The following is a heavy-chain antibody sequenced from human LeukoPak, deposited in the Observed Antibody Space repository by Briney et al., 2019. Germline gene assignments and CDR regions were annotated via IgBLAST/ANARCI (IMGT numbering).Heavy chain of an antibody. CDR3: ARELAYSSSWYSGAYYYYYGMDV. J-gene: IGHJ6*04. Sequence: SVKVSCKASGGTFSSYAISWVRQAPGQGLEWTGGIIPIFGTANYAQKFQGRVTITADKSTSTAYMELSSLRSEDTAVYYCARELAYSSSWYSGAYYYYYGMDVWGKGTTVTVSS. CDR2: IIPIFGTA. V-gene: IGHV1-69*06. CDR1: GGTFSSYA. D-gene: IGHD6-13*01.